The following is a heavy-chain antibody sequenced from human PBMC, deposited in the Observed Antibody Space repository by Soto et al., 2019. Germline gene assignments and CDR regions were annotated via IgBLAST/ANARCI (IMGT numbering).Heavy chain of an antibody. V-gene: IGHV1-18*01. CDR3: ARDQGFRVVTAALYDGMDV. CDR1: CYTFTSYG. D-gene: IGHD3-3*01. CDR2: ISAYNGNT. J-gene: IGHJ6*02. Sequence: SVKVSCTASCYTFTSYGISWVRQAPGQGLEWMGWISAYNGNTNYAQKLQGRVTMTTDTSTSTAYMELRSLRSDDTAVYYCARDQGFRVVTAALYDGMDVCRQVPTVTVS.